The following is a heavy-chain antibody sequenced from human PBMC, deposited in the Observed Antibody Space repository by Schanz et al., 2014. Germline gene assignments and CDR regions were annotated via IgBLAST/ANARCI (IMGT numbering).Heavy chain of an antibody. CDR2: INPSGGST. CDR3: AREVGLYDRGWFDP. D-gene: IGHD3-22*01. V-gene: IGHV1-46*01. J-gene: IGHJ5*02. Sequence: QVQLVQSGAEVKKPGASVKVSCKASGYTFTSDSMHWVRQAPGQGLEWMGMINPSGGSTTYAQKFQGRVTMTRDTSTSTVYMELSGLRSEDTAVYYCAREVGLYDRGWFDPWGQGTLVTVSS. CDR1: GYTFTSDS.